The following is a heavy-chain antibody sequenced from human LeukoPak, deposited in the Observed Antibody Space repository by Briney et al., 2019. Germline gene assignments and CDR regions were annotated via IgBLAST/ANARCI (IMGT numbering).Heavy chain of an antibody. CDR2: ISGSGGST. J-gene: IGHJ6*02. CDR1: GFTFSSYA. V-gene: IGHV3-23*01. D-gene: IGHD6-13*01. Sequence: GGSLRLSCAASGFTFSSYAMSWVRQAPGKGLEWVSAISGSGGSTYYADSVKGRFTISRDNSKNTLYLQTNSLRAEDTAVYYCAKVDGAAGPYYYYGMDVWGQGTTVTVSS. CDR3: AKVDGAAGPYYYYGMDV.